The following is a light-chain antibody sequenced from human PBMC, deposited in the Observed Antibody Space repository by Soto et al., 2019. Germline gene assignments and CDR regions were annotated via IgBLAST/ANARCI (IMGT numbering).Light chain of an antibody. J-gene: IGKJ5*01. Sequence: EIVMTQSPATLSVSPGESATLSCRASQSISFYLTWYQHKPGQAPRLLIYDASNRATGIPARFSGSGYGTDFTLTISSLEPEDFAVYYCQQRSNWPTFGQGTRLEIK. CDR3: QQRSNWPT. CDR1: QSISFY. V-gene: IGKV3-11*01. CDR2: DAS.